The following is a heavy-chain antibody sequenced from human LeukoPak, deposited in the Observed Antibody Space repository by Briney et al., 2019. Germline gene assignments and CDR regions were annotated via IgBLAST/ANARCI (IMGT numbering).Heavy chain of an antibody. CDR1: GGSISSSSYS. CDR3: AREPNTGSWFDP. D-gene: IGHD5-18*01. J-gene: IGHJ5*02. CDR2: IYYSGIT. Sequence: SETLSLTCTVSGGSISSSSYSWGWIRQPPGKGLEWIGSIYYSGITYSNPSLKSRVTISVDTSKNQFSLKLSSVTAADTAVYYCAREPNTGSWFDPWGQGTLVTVSS. V-gene: IGHV4-39*07.